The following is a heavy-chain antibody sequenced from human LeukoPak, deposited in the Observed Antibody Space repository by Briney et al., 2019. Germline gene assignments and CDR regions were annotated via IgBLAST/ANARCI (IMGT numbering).Heavy chain of an antibody. CDR2: ISSGSTI. CDR3: ARESIAVAGAPFDY. V-gene: IGHV3-48*03. J-gene: IGHJ4*02. CDR1: GFTFSSYE. D-gene: IGHD6-19*01. Sequence: RGSLRLSCAASGFTFSSYEMNWVRQAPGKGLEWVSYISSGSTIYDADSVKGRFTISRDNAKNSLYLQMNSLRAEDTAVYYCARESIAVAGAPFDYWGQGTLVTVSS.